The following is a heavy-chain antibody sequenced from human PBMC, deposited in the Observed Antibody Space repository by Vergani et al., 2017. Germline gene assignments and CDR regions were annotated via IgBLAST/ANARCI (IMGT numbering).Heavy chain of an antibody. CDR3: ARDPYIVVVPAASYYYYYYGMDV. CDR1: GYTFNSYG. D-gene: IGHD2-2*01. V-gene: IGHV1-18*04. CDR2: ISTYNGNT. Sequence: QVPLVQSGAEVKKPGASVKVSCKASGYTFNSYGISWVRQAPGQGLEWMGVISTYNGNTNYAQKLQGRVTMTTETSTSTAYMELSSLRSDDTAVYYCARDPYIVVVPAASYYYYYYGMDVWGQGTTVTVSS. J-gene: IGHJ6*02.